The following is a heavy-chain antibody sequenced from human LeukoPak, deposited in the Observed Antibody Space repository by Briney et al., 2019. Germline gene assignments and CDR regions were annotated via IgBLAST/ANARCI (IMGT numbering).Heavy chain of an antibody. J-gene: IGHJ4*02. CDR2: INPSGGST. CDR3: ARGALTYCGGDCSQESFDY. Sequence: ASVKVSCKASGYTFTSYYMHWVRQAPGQGLEWMGIINPSGGSTSYAQKFQGRVTMTRDTSTGTVYMELSSLRSEDTAVYYCARGALTYCGGDCSQESFDYWGQGTLVTVSS. CDR1: GYTFTSYY. D-gene: IGHD2-21*02. V-gene: IGHV1-46*01.